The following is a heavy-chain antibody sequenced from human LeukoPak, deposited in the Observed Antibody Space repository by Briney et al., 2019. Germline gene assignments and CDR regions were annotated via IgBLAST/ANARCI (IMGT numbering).Heavy chain of an antibody. J-gene: IGHJ1*01. V-gene: IGHV1-2*02. D-gene: IGHD3-10*01. CDR1: GYTFTGFC. Sequence: ASVKVSCKASGYTFTGFCIHWVRQAPAQGLEWMGGLNPNSGGTNYAQNFQGRVTMTRDTSISTGYMELSRLRSDDTAVYYCARDLDNYSGSGSYYNGDPLFQHWGQGTLVTVSS. CDR2: LNPNSGGT. CDR3: ARDLDNYSGSGSYYNGDPLFQH.